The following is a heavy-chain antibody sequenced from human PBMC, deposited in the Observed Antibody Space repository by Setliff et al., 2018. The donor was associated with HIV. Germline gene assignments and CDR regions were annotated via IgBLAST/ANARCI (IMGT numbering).Heavy chain of an antibody. CDR2: IYYSGVT. D-gene: IGHD2-21*02. CDR3: ARGGRKDLTDN. Sequence: SETLSLTCTVSGASISDGGNYWSWVRQHPEKGLEWIGNIYYSGVTDLNPSFKSRVSISVDTSKNHFSLRLSSVTAADTAIYFCARGGRKDLTDNWGQGTLVTVSS. CDR1: GASISDGGNY. V-gene: IGHV4-31*03. J-gene: IGHJ1*01.